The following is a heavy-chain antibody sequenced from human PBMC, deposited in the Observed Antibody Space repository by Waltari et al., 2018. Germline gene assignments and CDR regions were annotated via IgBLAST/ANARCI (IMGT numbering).Heavy chain of an antibody. D-gene: IGHD4-17*01. CDR3: ARVGSGTVTTVPFDY. CDR2: IYHSGST. V-gene: IGHV4-38-2*01. CDR1: GYSISSGYY. J-gene: IGHJ4*02. Sequence: QVQLQESGPGLVKPSETLSLTCAVSGYSISSGYYWGWIRQPPGKGLEWIGSIYHSGSTYYNPSLKSRVTISVDTSKNQFSLKLSAVTAADTAVYYWARVGSGTVTTVPFDYWGQGTLVTVSS.